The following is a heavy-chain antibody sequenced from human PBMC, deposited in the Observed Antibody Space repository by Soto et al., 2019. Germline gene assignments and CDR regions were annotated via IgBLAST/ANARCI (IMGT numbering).Heavy chain of an antibody. Sequence: QVQLVQSGAEVKKPGASVKVSCKASGYTFTSYGISWVRQAPGQGLEWMGWISAYNGNTNYAQKLQGRVTWTTDTSTSTAYMELRSLRSDDTAVYYCARVYDYIWGSDPLLDYYYMDVWGKGTTVTVSS. J-gene: IGHJ6*03. V-gene: IGHV1-18*01. D-gene: IGHD3-16*01. CDR2: ISAYNGNT. CDR3: ARVYDYIWGSDPLLDYYYMDV. CDR1: GYTFTSYG.